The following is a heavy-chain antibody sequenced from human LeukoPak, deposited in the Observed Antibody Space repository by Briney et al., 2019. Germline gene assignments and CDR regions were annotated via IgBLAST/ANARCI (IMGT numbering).Heavy chain of an antibody. CDR3: ARYYDILTGYSNFDY. CDR2: ISAYNGNT. CDR1: GYTFTSYG. V-gene: IGHV1-18*01. Sequence: ASVKVSCKASGYTFTSYGISWVRQAPGQGLEWMGWISAYNGNTNYAQKLQGRVTMTTDTSTSTAYMELRSLRSDDTAVYCCARYYDILTGYSNFDYWGQGTLVTVSS. D-gene: IGHD3-9*01. J-gene: IGHJ4*02.